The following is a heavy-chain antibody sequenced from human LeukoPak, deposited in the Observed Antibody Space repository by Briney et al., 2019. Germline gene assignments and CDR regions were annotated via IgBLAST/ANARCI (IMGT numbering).Heavy chain of an antibody. V-gene: IGHV3-15*01. D-gene: IGHD3-22*01. Sequence: GGSLRLSCAASGFSLSDSWMSCVRQAPGRGRECVDRIRRRAGCETPGCSEGRIDRFTVSRDDSKKTMYLDMSNLKTEHTGLYYCSQLSRGFWGQGTQVTVSS. J-gene: IGHJ4*02. CDR1: GFSLSDSW. CDR3: SQLSRGF. CDR2: IRRRAGCETP.